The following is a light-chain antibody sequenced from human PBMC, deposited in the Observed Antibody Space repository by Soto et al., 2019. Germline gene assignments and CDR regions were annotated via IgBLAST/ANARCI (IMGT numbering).Light chain of an antibody. Sequence: DIQMTQSPSSLSTSVGERVTITCQASQDISNSLNWYQQKPGKAPNLLICEASKLQTGVPSRFSGGGSGTHFTFTISNLQPEDIATYYCQHYDNLPRYTFGLGTKLEIK. V-gene: IGKV1-33*01. CDR2: EAS. J-gene: IGKJ2*01. CDR3: QHYDNLPRYT. CDR1: QDISNS.